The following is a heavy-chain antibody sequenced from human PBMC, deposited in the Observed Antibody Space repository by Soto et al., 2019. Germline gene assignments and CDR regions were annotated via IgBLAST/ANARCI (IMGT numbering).Heavy chain of an antibody. Sequence: QVQLVQAGAEVKKPGSSVKVSCKASGGTFSSYSITWVRQAPGQGLEWMGGIIPIFGTANYAQKFQGRVTITADESTSTGYMEMSSLRSEDTAVYYCTRGVYGGYEYWGQGTLVTVSS. D-gene: IGHD5-12*01. CDR2: IIPIFGTA. J-gene: IGHJ4*02. CDR1: GGTFSSYS. CDR3: TRGVYGGYEY. V-gene: IGHV1-69*12.